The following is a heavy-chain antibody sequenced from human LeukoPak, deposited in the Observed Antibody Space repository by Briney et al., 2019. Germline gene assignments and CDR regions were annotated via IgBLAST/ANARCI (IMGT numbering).Heavy chain of an antibody. D-gene: IGHD3-10*01. CDR2: ITSSAGPT. CDR3: ARERQGISFAFES. V-gene: IGHV3-11*05. J-gene: IGHJ4*02. CDR1: GFSVSHYY. Sequence: PGGSLRLSCAASGFSVSHYYMIWVRQSPGKGLEWISYITSSAGPTKYADSVKGRFTISKDKAKNSVALQMNRLKSEDTAVYYCARERQGISFAFESWGQGTLVTVSS.